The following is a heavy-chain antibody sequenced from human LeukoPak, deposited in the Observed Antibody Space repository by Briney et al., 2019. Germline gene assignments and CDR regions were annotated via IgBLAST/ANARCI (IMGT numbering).Heavy chain of an antibody. V-gene: IGHV4-59*01. Sequence: SETLSLTCTVSGGSISIYYWSWIRQPPGKGLEWIGYIYNSGSTNYNPSLRSRVTISVDTSKNQFSLKLNSVTAADTAVYYCARDRELTYWSQGTLVTVSS. CDR1: GGSISIYY. D-gene: IGHD1-26*01. CDR2: IYNSGST. J-gene: IGHJ4*02. CDR3: ARDRELTY.